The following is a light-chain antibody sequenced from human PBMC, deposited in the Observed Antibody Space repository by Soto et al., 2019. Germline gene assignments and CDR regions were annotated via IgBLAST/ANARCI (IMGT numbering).Light chain of an antibody. CDR1: QSVSSGY. CDR2: GAS. J-gene: IGKJ5*01. V-gene: IGKV3-20*01. CDR3: QQSYSTPIT. Sequence: IVLTQSPGTLFLSPGERATLSCRASQSVSSGYVVWYQQKAGQAPRLLIYGASKRATGIPDRFSGSGSGTDFTLTISSLQPEDFATYYCQQSYSTPITFGQGTRLEIK.